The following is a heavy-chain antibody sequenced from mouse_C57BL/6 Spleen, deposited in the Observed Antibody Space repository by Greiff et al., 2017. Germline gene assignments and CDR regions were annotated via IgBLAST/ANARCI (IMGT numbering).Heavy chain of an antibody. CDR2: ISRGSSTI. J-gene: IGHJ4*01. CDR1: GFTFSDYG. CDR3: ARDYDYDGYAMDY. V-gene: IGHV5-17*01. Sequence: EVMLVESGGGLVKPGGSLKLSCAASGFTFSDYGMHWVRQAPEKGLEWVAYISRGSSTIYYADTVKGRFTISRDNAKNTLFLQMTSLRSEDTAMYYCARDYDYDGYAMDYWGQGTSVTVSS. D-gene: IGHD2-4*01.